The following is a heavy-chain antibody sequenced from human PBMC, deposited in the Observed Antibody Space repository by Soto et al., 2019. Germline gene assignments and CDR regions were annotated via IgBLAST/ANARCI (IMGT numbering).Heavy chain of an antibody. J-gene: IGHJ4*02. CDR1: GYTLTELS. CDR3: ATNVLRFLEWPY. V-gene: IGHV1-24*01. D-gene: IGHD3-3*01. Sequence: ASVKVSCKVSGYTLTELSMHWVRQAPGKGLEWMGGFDPEDGETIYAQKFQGRVTMTEDTSTDTAYMELSSLRSEDTAVYYCATNVLRFLEWPYWGQGTLVTFSS. CDR2: FDPEDGET.